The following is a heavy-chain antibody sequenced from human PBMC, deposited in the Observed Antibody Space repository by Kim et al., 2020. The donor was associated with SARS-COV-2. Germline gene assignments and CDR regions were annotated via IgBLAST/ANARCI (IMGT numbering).Heavy chain of an antibody. CDR2: ISSSGSTI. CDR1: GFTFSSYE. CDR3: ARVLWFEADSSGGAFDI. D-gene: IGHD3-10*01. V-gene: IGHV3-48*03. Sequence: GGSLRLSCAASGFTFSSYEMNWVRQAPGKGLEWVSYISSSGSTIYYADSVKGRFTISRDNAKNSLYLQMNSLRAEDTAVYYCARVLWFEADSSGGAFDIWGQGTMVTVSS. J-gene: IGHJ3*02.